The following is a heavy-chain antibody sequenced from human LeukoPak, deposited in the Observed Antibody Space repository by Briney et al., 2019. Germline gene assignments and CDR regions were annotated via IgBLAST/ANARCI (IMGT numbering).Heavy chain of an antibody. CDR2: IYTSGST. Sequence: PSGTLSLTCAVYGGSFSGYYWSWIRQPAGKGLEWIGRIYTSGSTNYNPSLKSRVTMSVDTSKNQFSLKLSSVTAADTAVYYCARVHQGCTNGVCYPRGAYAFDIWGQGTMVTVSS. CDR1: GGSFSGYY. D-gene: IGHD2-8*01. J-gene: IGHJ3*02. CDR3: ARVHQGCTNGVCYPRGAYAFDI. V-gene: IGHV4-59*10.